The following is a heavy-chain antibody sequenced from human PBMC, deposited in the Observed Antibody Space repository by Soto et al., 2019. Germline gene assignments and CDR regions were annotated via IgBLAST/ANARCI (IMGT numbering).Heavy chain of an antibody. CDR1: GGTFSSYA. CDR2: IIPIFGTA. D-gene: IGHD3-22*01. CDR3: ARDRLSYYYDSSGYYNFDY. V-gene: IGHV1-69*13. Sequence: GASVKVSCKASGGTFSSYAISWVRQAPGQGLEWMGGIIPIFGTANYAQKFQGRVTITADESTSTAYMELSSLRSEDTAVYYCARDRLSYYYDSSGYYNFDYWGQGTLVTVSS. J-gene: IGHJ4*02.